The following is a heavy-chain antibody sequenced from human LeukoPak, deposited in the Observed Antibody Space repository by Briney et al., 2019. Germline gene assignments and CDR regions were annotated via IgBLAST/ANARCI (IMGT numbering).Heavy chain of an antibody. CDR1: GFTFSSYA. Sequence: GGSLRLSCAASGFTFSSYAIHWVRQAPGKGLEWVAVLSYDGSNKYYVDSVKGRFTISRDNSKNTLYLQMSSLGTEDTAVYYCAREVNDYSDYFAYWGQGTLVTVSS. J-gene: IGHJ4*02. D-gene: IGHD4-11*01. CDR2: LSYDGSNK. V-gene: IGHV3-30*04. CDR3: AREVNDYSDYFAY.